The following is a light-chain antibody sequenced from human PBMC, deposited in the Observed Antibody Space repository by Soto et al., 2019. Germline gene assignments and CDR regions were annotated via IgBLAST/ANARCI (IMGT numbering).Light chain of an antibody. CDR2: DAS. V-gene: IGKV1-33*01. J-gene: IGKJ5*01. CDR1: QNINNY. Sequence: IQMTQSASSMSASVGNRVTITCQASQNINNYLNWYQQKPGRAPKLLIYDASNLEAGVPSRFRGGGSGTDSTFTISRLKPEDIATYYCQQYENLPTFGQGTRLEIK. CDR3: QQYENLPT.